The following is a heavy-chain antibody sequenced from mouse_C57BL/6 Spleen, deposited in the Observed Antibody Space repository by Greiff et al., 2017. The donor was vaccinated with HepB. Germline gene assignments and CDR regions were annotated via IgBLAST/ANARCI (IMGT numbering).Heavy chain of an antibody. CDR1: GYTFTSYW. D-gene: IGHD1-1*01. J-gene: IGHJ2*01. CDR2: IDPSDSYT. CDR3: ARAYYGSSNYFDY. V-gene: IGHV1-50*01. Sequence: QVQLQQPGAELVKPGASVKLSCKASGYTFTSYWMQWVKQRPGQGLEWIGEIDPSDSYTNYNQKFKGKATLTVDTSSSTAYMQLSSLTSEDSAVYYCARAYYGSSNYFDYWGQGTTLTVSP.